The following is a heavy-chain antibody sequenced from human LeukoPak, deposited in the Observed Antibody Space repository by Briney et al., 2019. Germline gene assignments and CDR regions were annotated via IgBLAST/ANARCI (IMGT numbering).Heavy chain of an antibody. CDR1: GGSISSSSYYY. CDR3: ARDGDNLGYCSGGSCRHWYFDL. Sequence: PSETLSLTCTVSGGSISSSSYYYWGWIRQPPGKGLEWIGSIYYSGSTYYNPSLKSRVTISVDTSKNQFSLKLSSVTAADTAVYYCARDGDNLGYCSGGSCRHWYFDLWGRGTLVTVSS. J-gene: IGHJ2*01. D-gene: IGHD2-15*01. CDR2: IYYSGST. V-gene: IGHV4-39*02.